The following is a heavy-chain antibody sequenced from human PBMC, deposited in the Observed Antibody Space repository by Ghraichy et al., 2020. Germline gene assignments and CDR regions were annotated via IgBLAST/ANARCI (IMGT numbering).Heavy chain of an antibody. V-gene: IGHV3-30*18. CDR2: ISYDGSQK. J-gene: IGHJ6*02. Sequence: GGSLRLSCAASGFTFSRYGMHWVRQAPGKGLEWVAVISYDGSQKNYADSVKGRFTISRDNSKNTLYVQMNSLRAEDTAIYYCAKERDTSGYYSSRGDYYGMDAWGQATTVTVSS. D-gene: IGHD3-22*01. CDR1: GFTFSRYG. CDR3: AKERDTSGYYSSRGDYYGMDA.